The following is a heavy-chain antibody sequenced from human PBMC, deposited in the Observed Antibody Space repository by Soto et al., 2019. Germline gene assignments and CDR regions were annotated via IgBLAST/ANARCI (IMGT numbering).Heavy chain of an antibody. J-gene: IGHJ4*02. V-gene: IGHV3-9*01. D-gene: IGHD2-15*01. Sequence: EVQLVESGGGVVQPGRSLRLSCAASGFTFNDYAMHWVRQAPGKGLEWVSGISWNSGCIGYAASVKGRFTISRDNAKNSLYLQMNSLRAADTALYYCAKDANSCSGGSCYGHFDYWGQGTLVTVSS. CDR3: AKDANSCSGGSCYGHFDY. CDR1: GFTFNDYA. CDR2: ISWNSGCI.